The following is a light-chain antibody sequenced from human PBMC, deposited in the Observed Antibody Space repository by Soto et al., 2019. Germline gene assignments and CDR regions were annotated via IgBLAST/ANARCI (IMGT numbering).Light chain of an antibody. Sequence: QSALTQPPSASGSPGQSVTISCTGTSSDVGAYKFVSWYQLHPGKAPKLMIYEVNVRPSGVPDRFSGSKSGNTASLTVSGLQVEDEADYYCSSYGGRSNVVFGGGTKVTVL. CDR1: SSDVGAYKF. CDR3: SSYGGRSNVV. V-gene: IGLV2-8*01. CDR2: EVN. J-gene: IGLJ2*01.